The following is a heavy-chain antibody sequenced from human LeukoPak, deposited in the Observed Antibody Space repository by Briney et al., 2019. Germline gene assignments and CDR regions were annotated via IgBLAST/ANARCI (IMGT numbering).Heavy chain of an antibody. J-gene: IGHJ3*02. D-gene: IGHD2-2*01. CDR3: ARGLSTVNDALDI. Sequence: PGGSLRLSCAASGFPFDYYAMNWVRQAPGKGLEWVSATGASDHSTYYADSVKGRFTISRDNSKTTLYLQMNSLRAEDTAVYYCARGLSTVNDALDIWGQGTMVTVSS. CDR2: TGASDHST. CDR1: GFPFDYYA. V-gene: IGHV3-23*01.